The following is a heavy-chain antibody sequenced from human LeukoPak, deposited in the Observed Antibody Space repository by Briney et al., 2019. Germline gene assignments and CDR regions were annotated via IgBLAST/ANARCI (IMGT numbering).Heavy chain of an antibody. CDR1: GYSFTTYW. CDR2: IDPSDSYT. J-gene: IGHJ3*02. V-gene: IGHV5-10-1*01. D-gene: IGHD3-22*01. CDR3: ARQGGFYDNRGYNDAFDI. Sequence: GESLKISCKGSGYSFTTYWISWVRQMPGKGLEWMGRIDPSDSYTNSSPSFQGHVTIPVDTSISTAYLQWSSLKASDTAMYYCARQGGFYDNRGYNDAFDIWGQGTVVTVSS.